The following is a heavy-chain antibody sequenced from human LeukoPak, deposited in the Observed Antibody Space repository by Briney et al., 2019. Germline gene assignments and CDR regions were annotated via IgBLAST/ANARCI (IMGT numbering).Heavy chain of an antibody. CDR3: ARVGSGWYDFDY. D-gene: IGHD6-19*01. V-gene: IGHV3-53*04. J-gene: IGHJ4*02. Sequence: GGSLRLSCAASGFTVSSNYMSWVREAPGKGLEWVSVIYSGSSSTYYTDSVKGRFTISRHNSKNTLYLQMNSLRAEDTAVYYCARVGSGWYDFDYWGQGTLVTVAS. CDR2: IYSGSSST. CDR1: GFTVSSNY.